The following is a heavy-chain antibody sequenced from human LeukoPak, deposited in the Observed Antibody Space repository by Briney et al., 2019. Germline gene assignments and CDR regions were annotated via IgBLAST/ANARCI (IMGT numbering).Heavy chain of an antibody. CDR2: IYYSGST. Sequence: KPSETLSLTCTVSGGSISSSSYYWGWIRQPPGKGLEWIGSIYYSGSTYYNPSLKSRVTISVDTSKNQFSLKLSSVTAADTAVYYCARYSYADEKFDYWGQGTLVTVSS. J-gene: IGHJ4*02. CDR1: GGSISSSSYY. D-gene: IGHD5-18*01. CDR3: ARYSYADEKFDY. V-gene: IGHV4-39*01.